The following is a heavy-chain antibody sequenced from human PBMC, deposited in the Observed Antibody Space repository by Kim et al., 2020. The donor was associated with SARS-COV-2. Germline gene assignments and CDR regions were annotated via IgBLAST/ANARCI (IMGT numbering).Heavy chain of an antibody. Sequence: YYADAVKGRFTISRDNSKNTLYLQMNSLGAEDTAVYYCAKVARGAGTFDYWGQGTLVTVSS. V-gene: IGHV3-30*02. CDR3: AKVARGAGTFDY. J-gene: IGHJ4*02. D-gene: IGHD6-19*01.